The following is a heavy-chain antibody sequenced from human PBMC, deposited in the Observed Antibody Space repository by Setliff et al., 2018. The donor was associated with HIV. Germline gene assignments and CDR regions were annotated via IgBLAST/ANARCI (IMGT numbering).Heavy chain of an antibody. V-gene: IGHV5-51*01. J-gene: IGHJ5*02. CDR1: GYSFTRYW. Sequence: LGESLKISCQGSGYSFTRYWIGWVRQMPGKGLEWMGIIYPGDSDTTYSPSFQGQVTISADKSISTAYLQWSSLKASDTAMYYCATVYSNNWSQSRWFDPWGQGTQVTVSS. CDR3: ATVYSNNWSQSRWFDP. CDR2: IYPGDSDT. D-gene: IGHD6-13*01.